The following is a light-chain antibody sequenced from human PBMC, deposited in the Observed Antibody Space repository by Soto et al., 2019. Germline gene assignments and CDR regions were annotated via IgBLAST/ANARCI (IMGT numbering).Light chain of an antibody. CDR2: ATS. CDR3: QQYNRSPRT. J-gene: IGKJ2*01. CDR1: QSGSSY. V-gene: IGKV3-20*01. Sequence: EIVLTQSQGTLSLSPGETATLSGRASQSGSSYLAWYQQKPGQAPRLLIYATSSRAAGIPDRFSGSGSGTDFTLTISTLEPEDFAVYYCQQYNRSPRTFGQGTKLEIK.